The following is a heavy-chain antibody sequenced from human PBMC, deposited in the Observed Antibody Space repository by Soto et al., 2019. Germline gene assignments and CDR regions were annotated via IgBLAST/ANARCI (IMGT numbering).Heavy chain of an antibody. CDR1: GDSITTYY. CDR3: ARLVAAAGMIFDY. V-gene: IGHV4-59*01. Sequence: SETLSLTCTVSGDSITTYYWSWIRQPPGKGLEWIGYIYYSGTTNYNPSLKSRVTISVDTSRNQFSLKVSSVTAADTAVYYCARLVAAAGMIFDYWGQGTLVTVSS. D-gene: IGHD6-13*01. J-gene: IGHJ4*02. CDR2: IYYSGTT.